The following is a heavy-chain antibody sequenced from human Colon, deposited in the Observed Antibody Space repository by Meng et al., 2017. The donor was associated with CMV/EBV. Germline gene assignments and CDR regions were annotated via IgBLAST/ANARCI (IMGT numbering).Heavy chain of an antibody. Sequence: GESLKISCAASGLTVTSNYMSWVRQAPGKGLEWVSLVSSGGITYFADSVKGRFTISRDNSKNSVFLQMNSLGPEDTAVYYSARVDPRRYYDILREANWFDPWGQGTLVTVSS. CDR1: GLTVTSNY. J-gene: IGHJ5*02. CDR3: ARVDPRRYYDILREANWFDP. V-gene: IGHV3-66*02. CDR2: VSSGGIT. D-gene: IGHD3-9*01.